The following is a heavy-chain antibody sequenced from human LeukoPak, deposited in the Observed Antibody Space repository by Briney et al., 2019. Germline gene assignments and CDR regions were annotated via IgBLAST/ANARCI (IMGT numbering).Heavy chain of an antibody. D-gene: IGHD1-26*01. CDR3: ARGSGSLGAFDI. V-gene: IGHV3-48*01. CDR2: ISSSSSTI. Sequence: GGSLRLSCAASGCTFSSYSMNWVRQAPGKGLEWVSYISSSSSTIYYADSVKGRFTISRDNAKNSLYLQMNSLRAEDTAVYYCARGSGSLGAFDIWGQGTMVTVSS. J-gene: IGHJ3*02. CDR1: GCTFSSYS.